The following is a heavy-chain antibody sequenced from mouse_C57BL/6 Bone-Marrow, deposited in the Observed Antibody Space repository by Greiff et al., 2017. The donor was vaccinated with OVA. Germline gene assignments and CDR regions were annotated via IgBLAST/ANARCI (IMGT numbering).Heavy chain of an antibody. CDR3: ARSDYYGSRGDYFDY. D-gene: IGHD1-1*01. V-gene: IGHV1-54*01. J-gene: IGHJ2*01. CDR2: INPGSGGT. Sequence: QVQLKQSGAELVRPGTSVKVSCKASGYAFTNYLIEWVKQRPGQGLEWIGVINPGSGGTNYNEKFKGKATLTADKSSSTAYMQLSSLTSEDSAVYFCARSDYYGSRGDYFDYWGQGTTLTVSS. CDR1: GYAFTNYL.